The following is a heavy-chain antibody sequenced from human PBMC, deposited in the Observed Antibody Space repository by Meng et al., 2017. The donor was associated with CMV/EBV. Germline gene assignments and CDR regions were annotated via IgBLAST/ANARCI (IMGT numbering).Heavy chain of an antibody. CDR1: GFTFSSYW. CDR3: ARDLLPGYYYGMDV. D-gene: IGHD3-10*01. CDR2: IKQDGSEK. J-gene: IGHJ6*02. Sequence: GESLKISCAASGFTFSSYWMSWVRQAPGKGLEWVANIKQDGSEKYYADSVKGRFTISRDNAKNSLYLQMNSLRAEDTAVYYCARDLLPGYYYGMDVWGQGTTVTVSS. V-gene: IGHV3-7*01.